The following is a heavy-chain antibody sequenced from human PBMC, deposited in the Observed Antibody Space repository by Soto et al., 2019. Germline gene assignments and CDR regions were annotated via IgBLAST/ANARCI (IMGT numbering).Heavy chain of an antibody. CDR1: GYTFTSYG. CDR3: VRERGGYSYGDY. J-gene: IGHJ4*02. CDR2: VNIYEGST. Sequence: QVQLVQSGAEVKKPGASVKVSCKASGYTFTSYGITWVRQAPGQGLEWMGWVNIYEGSTNYAQKFQGRVTMTTDTSTSTVYLELRSLRSDDTAIYYCVRERGGYSYGDYWGQGTLVIVSS. D-gene: IGHD5-18*01. V-gene: IGHV1-18*01.